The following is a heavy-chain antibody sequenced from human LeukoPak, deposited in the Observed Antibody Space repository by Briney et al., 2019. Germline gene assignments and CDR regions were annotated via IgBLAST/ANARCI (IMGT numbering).Heavy chain of an antibody. CDR1: GYSFTSYW. CDR2: IYPGDSDA. V-gene: IGHV5-51*01. CDR3: ARLDIAMVTLSPEHFDY. D-gene: IGHD5-18*01. Sequence: GESLKISCKGSGYSFTSYWIGWVRQMPGKGLEWMGIIYPGDSDARYSPSFQGQVTISADKSISTAYLQWSSLKASDTAMYYCARLDIAMVTLSPEHFDYWGQGTLVTVSS. J-gene: IGHJ4*02.